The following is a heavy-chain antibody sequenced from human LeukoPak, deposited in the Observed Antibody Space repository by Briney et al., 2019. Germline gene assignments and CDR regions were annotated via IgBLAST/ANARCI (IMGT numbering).Heavy chain of an antibody. V-gene: IGHV1-18*01. CDR2: ISAYNGNT. CDR3: ARDPSHPIWSGYPFDY. Sequence: ASVKVSCKASGYTFTSYGISWVRQAPGQGLEWMGWISAYNGNTSYAQKFQGRVTMTRDTSTSTVYMELSSLRSEDTAVYYCARDPSHPIWSGYPFDYWGQGTLVTVSS. J-gene: IGHJ4*02. CDR1: GYTFTSYG. D-gene: IGHD3-3*01.